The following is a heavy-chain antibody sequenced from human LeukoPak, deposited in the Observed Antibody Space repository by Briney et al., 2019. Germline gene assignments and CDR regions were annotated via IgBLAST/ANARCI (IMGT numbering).Heavy chain of an antibody. Sequence: PGGSLRLSCVASGFTFETYNMNWVRQAPGKGLGWVASIRSYSSYIHYGDSVKGRFTISRDDAKKSVYLQMDSLRAEDTAVYYCARFAEVYYYVDVWGTGTTVTVSS. V-gene: IGHV3-21*01. D-gene: IGHD2-21*01. CDR2: IRSYSSYI. J-gene: IGHJ6*03. CDR1: GFTFETYN. CDR3: ARFAEVYYYVDV.